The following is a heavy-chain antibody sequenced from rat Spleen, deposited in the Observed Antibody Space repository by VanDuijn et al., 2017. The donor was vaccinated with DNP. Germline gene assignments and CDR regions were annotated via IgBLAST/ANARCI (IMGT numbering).Heavy chain of an antibody. J-gene: IGHJ1*01. CDR1: GFTFSNYW. Sequence: EVQLVETGGGLVQPGRSLKLSCVASGFTFSNYWMFWIRQAPTKGLEWVASISTSGGSTYYRDSVKGRFTISRDHAKSTLYLQMDSLRSGDTATYFCSRHGRVTTVATYWYFDFWGPGVMVTVSS. V-gene: IGHV5-25*01. CDR3: SRHGRVTTVATYWYFDF. CDR2: ISTSGGST. D-gene: IGHD1-3*01.